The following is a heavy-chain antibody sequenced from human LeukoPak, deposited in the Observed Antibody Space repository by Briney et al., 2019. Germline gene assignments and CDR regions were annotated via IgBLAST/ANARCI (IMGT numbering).Heavy chain of an antibody. J-gene: IGHJ6*02. CDR2: INHSGST. D-gene: IGHD2-2*01. V-gene: IGHV4-34*01. Sequence: PSETLSLTCAVYGGSFSGYYWSWIRQPPGKGLEWIGEINHSGSTNYNPSLKSRVTISVDTSKNQFSPKLSSVTAADTAVYYCARGGQDIVVVPAAYYYYYYGMDVWGQGTTVTVSS. CDR3: ARGGQDIVVVPAAYYYYYYGMDV. CDR1: GGSFSGYY.